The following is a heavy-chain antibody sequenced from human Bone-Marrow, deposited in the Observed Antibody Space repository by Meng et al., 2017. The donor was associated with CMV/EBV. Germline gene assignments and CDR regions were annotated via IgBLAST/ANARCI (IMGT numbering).Heavy chain of an antibody. J-gene: IGHJ5*02. CDR3: ARLEGDWFDP. CDR1: GFTFSSYS. CDR2: ISSSSSYI. D-gene: IGHD3-16*01. V-gene: IGHV3-21*01. Sequence: EVQLVESGGGLVKPGGSLGLSCAASGFTFSSYSRNWVRQAPGKGLEWVSSISSSSSYIYYADSVKGRFTISRDNAKNSLYLQMTSLRAEDTAVYYCARLEGDWFDPWGQGTLVTVSS.